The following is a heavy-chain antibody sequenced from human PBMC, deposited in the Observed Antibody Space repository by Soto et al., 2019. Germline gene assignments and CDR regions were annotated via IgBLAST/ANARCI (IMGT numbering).Heavy chain of an antibody. CDR1: GFTLSNYV. V-gene: IGHV3-48*02. CDR2: IGSSSVTI. CDR3: AGLDTAMIKTAVY. D-gene: IGHD5-18*01. Sequence: GGSLRLSCAASGFTLSNYVMNWVRQAPGKGLEWISCIGSSSVTIFHADSVKGRFTISRDSAKNSLYLQMNSLRDEGTAVYYCAGLDTAMIKTAVYWGQGTLVTVSS. J-gene: IGHJ4*02.